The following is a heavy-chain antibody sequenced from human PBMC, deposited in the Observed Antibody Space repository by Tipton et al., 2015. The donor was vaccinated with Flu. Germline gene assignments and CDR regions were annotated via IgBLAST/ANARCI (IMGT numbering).Heavy chain of an antibody. V-gene: IGHV3-74*01. J-gene: IGHJ3*02. D-gene: IGHD1-26*01. CDR3: ARISRLYEDSASLAFDM. CDR1: GGSFSGYYW. CDR2: INTDGSTT. Sequence: SLRLSCAVYGGSFSGYYWMHWVRQVPGKGLVWLSRINTDGSTTNYADSVEGRFTISRDNAKKTLYLDMNSLRAEDAAVYYCARISRLYEDSASLAFDMWGQGTVVTVSS.